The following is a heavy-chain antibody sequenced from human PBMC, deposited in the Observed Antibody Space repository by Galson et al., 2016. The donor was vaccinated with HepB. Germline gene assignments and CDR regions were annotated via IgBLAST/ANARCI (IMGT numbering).Heavy chain of an antibody. V-gene: IGHV3-7*03. CDR1: GFAFRTYS. D-gene: IGHD1-26*01. CDR3: ARDVVQWELPDLYFYYYMDV. Sequence: SLRLSCAASGFAFRTYSMNWVRQAPGKGLEWVANIKQDGSEKYYVDSVKGRFTISRDNAKNSLYLQMNSLRAEDTAVYYCARDVVQWELPDLYFYYYMDVWGKGTTVTVSS. CDR2: IKQDGSEK. J-gene: IGHJ6*03.